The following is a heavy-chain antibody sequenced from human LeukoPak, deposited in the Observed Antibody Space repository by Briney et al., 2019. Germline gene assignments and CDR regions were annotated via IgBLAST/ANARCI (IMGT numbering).Heavy chain of an antibody. J-gene: IGHJ4*02. D-gene: IGHD5-24*01. Sequence: GGSLRLSCAASGFTFSSYAKSWVRQAPGKGLEWVSAISGSGGSTYYADSVKGRFTISRDNSKNTLYLQMNSLRAEDTAVCYCAKDLRRWLQLGGYYFDYWGQGTLVTVSS. CDR1: GFTFSSYA. CDR3: AKDLRRWLQLGGYYFDY. CDR2: ISGSGGST. V-gene: IGHV3-23*01.